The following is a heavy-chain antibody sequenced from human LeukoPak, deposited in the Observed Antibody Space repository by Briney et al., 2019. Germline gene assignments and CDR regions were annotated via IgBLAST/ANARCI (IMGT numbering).Heavy chain of an antibody. CDR2: MNSDASST. CDR1: GFTFTNYW. D-gene: IGHD4-23*01. Sequence: GGSLRLSCVASGFTFTNYWIHWVRQAPGKGLVWVARMNSDASSTSYADSVKGRFSISRDNAKKTLYLQMNSLRAEDTAVYYCARGPDYGGPLRGQGTLVTVSP. V-gene: IGHV3-74*01. J-gene: IGHJ4*02. CDR3: ARGPDYGGPL.